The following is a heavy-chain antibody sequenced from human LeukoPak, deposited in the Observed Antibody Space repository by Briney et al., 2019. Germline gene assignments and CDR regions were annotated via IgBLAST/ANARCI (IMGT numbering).Heavy chain of an antibody. Sequence: PSETLSLTCTVSGGSISSYYWSWIRQPPGKGLEWIGYIYYSGSTNYNPSLKNRLTISVDTSKNQFSLKLTSVTAADTAVYYCARASGYSSDWYETPFVYWGQGTLVTVSS. J-gene: IGHJ4*02. CDR3: ARASGYSSDWYETPFVY. V-gene: IGHV4-59*01. CDR1: GGSISSYY. D-gene: IGHD6-19*01. CDR2: IYYSGST.